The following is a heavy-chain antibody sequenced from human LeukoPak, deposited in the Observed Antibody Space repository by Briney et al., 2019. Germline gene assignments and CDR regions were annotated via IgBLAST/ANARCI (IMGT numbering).Heavy chain of an antibody. V-gene: IGHV3-23*01. CDR1: GFTFSNYA. CDR3: AKLGGDHRGPFDI. Sequence: GGSLRLSCAASGFTFSNYAMTWVRQAPGKGLEWVSGFTSGGSIYYADSVKGRFTISRDNSKNTLYLQMNSLRAEDTAIYYCAKLGGDHRGPFDIWGQGTMVTVSS. CDR2: FTSGGSI. D-gene: IGHD4-23*01. J-gene: IGHJ3*02.